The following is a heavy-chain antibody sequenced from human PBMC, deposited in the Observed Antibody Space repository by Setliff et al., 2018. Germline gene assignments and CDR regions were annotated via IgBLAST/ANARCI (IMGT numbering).Heavy chain of an antibody. CDR2: IHYSGTT. CDR1: GDSIIDKY. Sequence: PSETLSLTCSVSGDSIIDKYWSWIRQHPGKGLEWIGYIHYSGTTYYNPSLKSPVTISVDTSKSQFSLSLYSVTVADTAVYYCARGQPRWFDPWGPGTLVTVSS. J-gene: IGHJ5*02. V-gene: IGHV4-31*02. CDR3: ARGQPRWFDP.